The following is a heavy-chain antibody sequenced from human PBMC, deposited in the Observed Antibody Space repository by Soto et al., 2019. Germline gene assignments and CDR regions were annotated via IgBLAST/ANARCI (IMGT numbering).Heavy chain of an antibody. CDR1: GGSITNYY. CDR2: VYYSGST. V-gene: IGHV4-59*12. J-gene: IGHJ6*02. Sequence: SETLSLSCTISGGSITNYYWSWIRQPPGKGLEWIGYVYYSGSTKYNPSLESRVTISVDRSKNQFSLKLSSVTAADTAVYYCARVIGDFWSGFLNGMDVWGQGTTVTVS. CDR3: ARVIGDFWSGFLNGMDV. D-gene: IGHD3-3*01.